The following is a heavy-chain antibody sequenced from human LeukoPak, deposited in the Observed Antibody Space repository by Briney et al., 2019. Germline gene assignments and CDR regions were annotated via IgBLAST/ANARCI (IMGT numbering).Heavy chain of an antibody. Sequence: SETLSLTCTVSGGSISASTYYWGWIPQPPGKGLEWIATIYYSGTTYYNPSLKSRVTISVDTSKNQFSLNLSSMTAADTAVYYCAGRGSGSRGDFDYWGQGTLVTVSS. J-gene: IGHJ4*02. CDR1: GGSISASTYY. CDR2: IYYSGTT. V-gene: IGHV4-39*01. CDR3: AGRGSGSRGDFDY. D-gene: IGHD2-15*01.